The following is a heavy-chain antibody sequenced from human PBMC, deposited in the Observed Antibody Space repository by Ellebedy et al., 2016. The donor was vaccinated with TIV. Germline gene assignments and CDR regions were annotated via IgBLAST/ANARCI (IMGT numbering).Heavy chain of an antibody. CDR1: GYRFSNYW. V-gene: IGHV5-51*01. J-gene: IGHJ5*02. Sequence: KVSCKGSGYRFSNYWIGWVRQMPGKGLEWMGVIYPGDSDTRYSPSFQGQVTIPADKSISTAYLQWSSLKASDTAMYYCARRRSGSPFDPWGQGTLVTVSS. D-gene: IGHD1-26*01. CDR3: ARRRSGSPFDP. CDR2: IYPGDSDT.